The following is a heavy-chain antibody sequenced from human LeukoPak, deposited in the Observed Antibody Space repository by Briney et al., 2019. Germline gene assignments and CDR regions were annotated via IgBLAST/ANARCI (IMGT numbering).Heavy chain of an antibody. Sequence: ASVKVSCKASGYTFTGYYMHWVRQAPGQRLEWMGWINPNSGGTNYAQKFQGRVTMTRDTSITTAYMEPSRLRSEDTAVYYWARDQLFGLGRGADYWGQGTLVTVSS. D-gene: IGHD3-10*01. CDR3: ARDQLFGLGRGADY. CDR1: GYTFTGYY. CDR2: INPNSGGT. V-gene: IGHV1-2*02. J-gene: IGHJ4*02.